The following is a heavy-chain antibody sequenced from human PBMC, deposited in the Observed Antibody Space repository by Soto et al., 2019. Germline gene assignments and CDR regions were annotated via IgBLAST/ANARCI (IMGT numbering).Heavy chain of an antibody. CDR3: ARDHLMSAMLVSNWFDP. CDR2: IIPILGIA. V-gene: IGHV1-69*04. CDR1: GGTFSSYT. Sequence: GASVKVSCKASGGTFSSYTISWVRQAPGQGLEWMGRIIPILGIANYAQKFQGRVTITADKSTSTANMELSSLRSEDTAVYYCARDHLMSAMLVSNWFDPWGQGTLVTVSS. J-gene: IGHJ5*02. D-gene: IGHD2-2*01.